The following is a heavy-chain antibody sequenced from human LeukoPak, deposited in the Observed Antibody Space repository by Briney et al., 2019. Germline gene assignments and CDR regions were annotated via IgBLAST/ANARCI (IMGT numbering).Heavy chain of an antibody. J-gene: IGHJ4*02. Sequence: SETLSLTCTVSGASISSYYWTWIRQPPGKGLEWIGNIFHSGSTNHNPSLKSRVSISIEASKNQFSLRLSSVTATDTAVYYCAGEGDYWHRFDYWGRGTLVTVSS. D-gene: IGHD4-17*01. CDR2: IFHSGST. CDR1: GASISSYY. V-gene: IGHV4-59*01. CDR3: AGEGDYWHRFDY.